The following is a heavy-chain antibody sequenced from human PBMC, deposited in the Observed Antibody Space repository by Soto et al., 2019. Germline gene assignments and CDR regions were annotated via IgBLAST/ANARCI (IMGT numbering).Heavy chain of an antibody. J-gene: IGHJ4*02. D-gene: IGHD3-22*01. CDR3: ARYYYDSSGYYYFDY. Sequence: PSETLSLTCTVSGGSISSSYWSWIRQPPGKGLEWIGYIYYSGSTNYNPSLKSRVTISVDTSKNQFSLKLSSVTAADTAVYYCARYYYDSSGYYYFDYWGQGTLVTVSS. CDR2: IYYSGST. CDR1: GGSISSSY. V-gene: IGHV4-59*01.